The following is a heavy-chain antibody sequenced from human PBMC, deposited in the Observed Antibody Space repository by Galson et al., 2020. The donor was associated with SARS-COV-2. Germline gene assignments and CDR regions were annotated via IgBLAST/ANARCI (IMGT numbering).Heavy chain of an antibody. Sequence: GESLKISCAVSGFIFNTYDMHWVRQVAGKSLEWVSTVRVTGDSFYTDSVKGRFTVSRESAKNSFYLQMNNLRAGDTAVYYCARGAYYDVWSGYYSVDNYYGMDVWGQGTTVIVSS. CDR3: ARGAYYDVWSGYYSVDNYYGMDV. J-gene: IGHJ6*02. CDR1: GFIFNTYD. D-gene: IGHD3-3*01. CDR2: VRVTGDS. V-gene: IGHV3-13*01.